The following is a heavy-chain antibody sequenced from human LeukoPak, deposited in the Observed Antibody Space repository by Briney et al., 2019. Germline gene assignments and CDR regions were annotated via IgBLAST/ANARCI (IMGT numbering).Heavy chain of an antibody. Sequence: GSLRLSCATSGFTFTSYSMNWVRQAPGKGLEWVSTISGGGGSTYYADSVKGRFTISRDNSKNTLYLQVNSLRAEDTAVYYCAKGGKWDVTPFDYWGQGTLVTVSS. J-gene: IGHJ4*02. CDR1: GFTFTSYS. CDR2: ISGGGGST. V-gene: IGHV3-23*01. D-gene: IGHD1-26*01. CDR3: AKGGKWDVTPFDY.